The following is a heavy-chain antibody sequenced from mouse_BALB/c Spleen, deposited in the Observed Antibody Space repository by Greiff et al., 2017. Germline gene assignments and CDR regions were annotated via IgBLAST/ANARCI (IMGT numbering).Heavy chain of an antibody. Sequence: EVMLVESGPGLVKPSQSLSLTCTVTGYSITSDYAWNWIRQFPGNKLEWMGYISYSGSTSYNPSLKSRISITRDTSKNQFFLQLNSVTTEDTATYYCARRAVFPYYAMDYWGQGTSVTVS. D-gene: IGHD3-3*01. V-gene: IGHV3-2*02. J-gene: IGHJ4*01. CDR2: ISYSGST. CDR3: ARRAVFPYYAMDY. CDR1: GYSITSDYA.